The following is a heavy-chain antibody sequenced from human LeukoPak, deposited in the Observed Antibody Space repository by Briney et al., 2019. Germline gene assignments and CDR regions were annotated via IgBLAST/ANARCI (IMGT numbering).Heavy chain of an antibody. Sequence: PGGSLRLSCAASGFAFSSYAMSWVRQVPGKGLEWVSTISDSGTFTYYADSLKGRFTISRDNSKNTLYLQMNSLRAEDTAVYYCARGLYGDYADYWGQGTLVTVSS. V-gene: IGHV3-23*01. J-gene: IGHJ4*02. CDR2: ISDSGTFT. CDR3: ARGLYGDYADY. D-gene: IGHD3-16*02. CDR1: GFAFSSYA.